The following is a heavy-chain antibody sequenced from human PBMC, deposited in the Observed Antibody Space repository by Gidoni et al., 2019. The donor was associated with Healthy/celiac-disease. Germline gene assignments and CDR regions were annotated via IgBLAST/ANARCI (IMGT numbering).Heavy chain of an antibody. J-gene: IGHJ4*02. CDR3: ARLDVDTARVFDY. CDR2: SYYSGST. CDR1: GGSISTSY. D-gene: IGHD5-18*01. V-gene: IGHV4-59*08. Sequence: QVQLQESGPGLVKPSETLSVTCTVPGGSISTSYWSWIRQPPGKGLEWIGDSYYSGSTNYNPPRKSRVTISVDTSKNQVSLKRSSGTAADAAVYYCARLDVDTARVFDYWGQGTLVTVSA.